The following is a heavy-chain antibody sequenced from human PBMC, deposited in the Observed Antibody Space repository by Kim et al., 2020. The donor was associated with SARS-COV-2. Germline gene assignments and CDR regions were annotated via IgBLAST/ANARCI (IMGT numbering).Heavy chain of an antibody. CDR2: IDGSDGTT. CDR3: MKGGWGWIWDL. Sequence: GGSLRLSCTTSGFTFTGYAMSWVRQAPGKGLEWVSSIDGSDGTTYYVDSVKGRFTISRDNSKNTLYLQMSNLRADDTAVYYCMKGGWGWIWDLWGQGTLVTVSS. D-gene: IGHD2-2*03. J-gene: IGHJ5*02. CDR1: GFTFTGYA. V-gene: IGHV3-23*01.